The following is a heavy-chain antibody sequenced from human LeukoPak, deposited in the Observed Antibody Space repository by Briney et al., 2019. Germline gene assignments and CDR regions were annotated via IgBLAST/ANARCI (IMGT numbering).Heavy chain of an antibody. V-gene: IGHV3-23*01. J-gene: IGHJ4*02. Sequence: GGSLRLSCAASGFTFSSYGMSWVRQTPGKGLEWVSTISGSGGSTYFADSVKGRFTISRDNSRNTLYLQMDSLRAEDTAVYYCAKTASDSPSWYFDYWGQGTLVTVSS. D-gene: IGHD6-13*01. CDR1: GFTFSSYG. CDR2: ISGSGGST. CDR3: AKTASDSPSWYFDY.